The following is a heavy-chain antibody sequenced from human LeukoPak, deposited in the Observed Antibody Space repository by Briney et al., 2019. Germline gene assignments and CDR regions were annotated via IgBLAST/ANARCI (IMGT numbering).Heavy chain of an antibody. J-gene: IGHJ5*02. V-gene: IGHV4-39*07. Sequence: SEALSLTCSVFGGSISSSNYFWGWIRQPPGKGLEWIGSMHHSGSTHFNPSLKSRVTMSVDTSKNQFSLKLSSVTAADTAVYFCARDLTFHHDIHGYFYWFDPWGQGTLVNVSS. CDR1: GGSISSSNYF. CDR2: MHHSGST. CDR3: ARDLTFHHDIHGYFYWFDP. D-gene: IGHD3-22*01.